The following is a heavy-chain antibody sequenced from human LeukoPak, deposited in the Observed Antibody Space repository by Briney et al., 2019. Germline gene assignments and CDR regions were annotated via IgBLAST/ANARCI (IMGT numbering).Heavy chain of an antibody. Sequence: QSGGSLRHSCTASGFIFSSYDIYWVRQAPGKGLEWVAFIRFDGSNKYFADSVKGRFTISRDNSKNTLYLLMNSLRPQDTAVYYCARGSTRLSYYYMDVWGKGTTVTISS. V-gene: IGHV3-30*02. J-gene: IGHJ6*03. CDR3: ARGSTRLSYYYMDV. CDR2: IRFDGSNK. D-gene: IGHD2-2*01. CDR1: GFIFSSYD.